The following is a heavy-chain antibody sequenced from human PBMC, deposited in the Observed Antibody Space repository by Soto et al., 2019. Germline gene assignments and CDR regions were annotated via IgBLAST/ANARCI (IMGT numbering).Heavy chain of an antibody. CDR3: ARGGLSIVYIDY. V-gene: IGHV3-23*01. Sequence: EVQLLKSGGTLVQPGGSLRLSCAASGFTFNSYAMSWVRQAPGKGLEWVSGISSSGVSTFYADSVKGRFTISRDNSKNTLHLQMDSLRAEDTAVYYCARGGLSIVYIDYWGQGTLVTVSP. CDR1: GFTFNSYA. CDR2: ISSSGVST. D-gene: IGHD1-26*01. J-gene: IGHJ4*02.